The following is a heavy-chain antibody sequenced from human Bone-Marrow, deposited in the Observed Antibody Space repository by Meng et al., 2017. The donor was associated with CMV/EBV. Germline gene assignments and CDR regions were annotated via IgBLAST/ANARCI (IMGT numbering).Heavy chain of an antibody. J-gene: IGHJ5*02. CDR1: GGSISSSSYY. D-gene: IGHD6-6*01. CDR2: IYYSGST. CDR3: ARSSSSSEWFDP. V-gene: IGHV4-39*07. Sequence: SETLSLTCTVSGGSISSSSYYWGWIRQPPGKGLEWIGSIYYSGSTYYNPSLKSRVTISVDTSKNQFSLKLSSVTAADTAVYYCARSSSSSEWFDPWGQGTLVTASS.